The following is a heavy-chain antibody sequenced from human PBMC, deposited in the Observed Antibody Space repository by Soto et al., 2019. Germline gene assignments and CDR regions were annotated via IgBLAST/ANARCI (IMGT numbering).Heavy chain of an antibody. Sequence: QITLKESGPALVKPTQTRTLTCSFSGFSLSTSGVGVGWVRQAPGKALEWLTLFYWDDDRRYNPSLKSRLTFAKDTSRNQVVLTMTNMDPVDTTTYYCAHGSSIVGAPAFDYWGQGLLVTVSS. CDR1: GFSLSTSGVG. CDR2: FYWDDDR. D-gene: IGHD1-26*01. V-gene: IGHV2-5*02. CDR3: AHGSSIVGAPAFDY. J-gene: IGHJ4*02.